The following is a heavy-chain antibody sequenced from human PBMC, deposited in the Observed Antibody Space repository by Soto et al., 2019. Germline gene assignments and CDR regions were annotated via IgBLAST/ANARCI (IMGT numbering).Heavy chain of an antibody. CDR3: AKDIVTYTTPLVMDI. CDR2: ISWNSGSI. J-gene: IGHJ3*02. Sequence: PGGSLRLSCAAAGFTFGDYAMHWVRQAPGKGLEWVSGISWNSGSIGYADSVKGRFTIYRDNAKNSLYLQMNSLRAEDTALYYCAKDIVTYTTPLVMDILGQETMVTISS. V-gene: IGHV3-9*01. CDR1: GFTFGDYA. D-gene: IGHD3-16*01.